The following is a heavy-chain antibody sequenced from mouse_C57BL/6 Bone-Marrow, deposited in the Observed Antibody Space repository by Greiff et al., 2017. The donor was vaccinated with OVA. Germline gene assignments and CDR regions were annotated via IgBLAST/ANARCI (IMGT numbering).Heavy chain of an antibody. V-gene: IGHV1-15*01. CDR2: IDPETGGT. CDR1: GYTFTDYE. CDR3: TREPTVVERLFDY. Sequence: VQLQQSGAELVRPGASVTLSCKASGYTFTDYEMHWVKQTPVHGLEWIGAIDPETGGTAYNQKFKGKAILTADKSSSTAYMELRSLTSEDSAVYYCTREPTVVERLFDYWGQGTTLTVSS. D-gene: IGHD1-1*01. J-gene: IGHJ2*01.